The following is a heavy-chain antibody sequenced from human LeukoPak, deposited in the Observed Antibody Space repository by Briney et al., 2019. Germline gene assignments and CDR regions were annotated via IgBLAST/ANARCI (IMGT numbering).Heavy chain of an antibody. CDR2: ISYDGSNK. V-gene: IGHV3-30-3*01. D-gene: IGHD1/OR15-1a*01. CDR3: ARPEGGTLGPFDY. CDR1: GFAFSSYA. J-gene: IGHJ4*02. Sequence: PGRSLRLSCAASGFAFSSYAMHWVRQAPGRGLEWVAVISYDGSNKYYADSVKGRFTISRDNAKNSLYLQMNSLRAEDTAVYYCARPEGGTLGPFDYWGQGTLVTVSS.